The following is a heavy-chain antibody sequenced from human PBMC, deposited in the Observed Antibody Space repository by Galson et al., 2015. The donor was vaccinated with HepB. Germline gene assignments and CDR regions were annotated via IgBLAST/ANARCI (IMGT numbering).Heavy chain of an antibody. CDR2: VYHTGST. J-gene: IGHJ4*02. V-gene: IGHV4-59*01. Sequence: ETLSLTCAVYGGSFSDNYWSWIRQPPGKGLEWIGHVYHTGSTNYNPSLKSRVTILVDTSKSQFSLKLSSVTAADTAVYYCATAPNPDYFDYWGQGTLVTVSS. CDR1: GGSFSDNY. CDR3: ATAPNPDYFDY.